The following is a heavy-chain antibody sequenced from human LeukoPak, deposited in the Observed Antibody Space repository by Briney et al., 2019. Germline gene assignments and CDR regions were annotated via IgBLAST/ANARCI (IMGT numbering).Heavy chain of an antibody. J-gene: IGHJ6*02. CDR2: IYYSGST. CDR3: ARGLTYYGSGTTGMINGMDV. CDR1: GGSISSSSYY. V-gene: IGHV4-39*07. D-gene: IGHD3-10*01. Sequence: SETLSLTCTVSGGSISSSSYYWGWIRQPPGKGLEWIGSIYYSGSTYYNPSLKSRVTISVDTSKNQFSLKLSSVTAADTAVYYCARGLTYYGSGTTGMINGMDVWGQGTTVTVSS.